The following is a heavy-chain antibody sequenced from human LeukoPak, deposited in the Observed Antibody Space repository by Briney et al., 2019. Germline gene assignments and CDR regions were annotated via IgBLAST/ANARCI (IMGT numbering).Heavy chain of an antibody. CDR1: GYTFTGYY. CDR2: INPNSGGT. J-gene: IGHJ3*02. CDR3: ARLSAKSVAVAGAYGTDAFDI. V-gene: IGHV1-2*02. D-gene: IGHD6-19*01. Sequence: GASVKVSCKASGYTFTGYYMHWVRQAPGQGLEWMGWINPNSGGTNYAQKFQGRVTMTRDTSISTAYMELSRLRSDDTAVYYCARLSAKSVAVAGAYGTDAFDIWGQGTMVTVSS.